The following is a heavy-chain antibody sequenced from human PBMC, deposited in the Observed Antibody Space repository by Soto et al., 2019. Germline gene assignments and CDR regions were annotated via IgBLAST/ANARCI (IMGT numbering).Heavy chain of an antibody. CDR2: ISAYNGNT. J-gene: IGHJ4*02. CDR3: ARDSSPYGDYVGFDY. Sequence: QVQLVQSGAEVKKPGASVKVSCKESGYTFTSYGISWVRQAPGQGLEWMGWISAYNGNTNYAQKLQGIVTMTTDTSTSTAYMELRSLRSDDTAVYYCARDSSPYGDYVGFDYWGQGTLVTVSS. CDR1: GYTFTSYG. D-gene: IGHD4-17*01. V-gene: IGHV1-18*01.